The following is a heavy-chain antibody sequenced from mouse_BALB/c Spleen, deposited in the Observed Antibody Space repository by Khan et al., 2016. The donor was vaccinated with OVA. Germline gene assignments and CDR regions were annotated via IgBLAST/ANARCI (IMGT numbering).Heavy chain of an antibody. J-gene: IGHJ2*01. V-gene: IGHV14-3*02. Sequence: EVQLQESGAELVKPGASVKMSCTASGFNFKDSYMHWVKQRPEQGLEWIGRIDPANGNTKYDPKFQGKATITADTSSNTAYMQLSSLTSDDTAVYYCDRIDAWGQGTTLTVSS. CDR1: GFNFKDSY. CDR3: DRIDA. CDR2: IDPANGNT.